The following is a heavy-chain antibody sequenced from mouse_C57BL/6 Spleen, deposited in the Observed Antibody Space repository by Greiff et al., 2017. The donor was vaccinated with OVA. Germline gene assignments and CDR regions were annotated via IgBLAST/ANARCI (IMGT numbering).Heavy chain of an antibody. CDR3: AIYGTVY. CDR1: GFSLTSYG. J-gene: IGHJ2*01. V-gene: IGHV2-2*01. Sequence: VQLQQSGPGLVQPSQSLSITCTVSGFSLTSYGVHWVRQSPGKGLEWLGVIWSGGSTDYNAAFISRLSISKDNSKSQVFFKMNRLQAADTAIYYCAIYGTVYWGKGTTLTVSS. CDR2: IWSGGST. D-gene: IGHD1-1*01.